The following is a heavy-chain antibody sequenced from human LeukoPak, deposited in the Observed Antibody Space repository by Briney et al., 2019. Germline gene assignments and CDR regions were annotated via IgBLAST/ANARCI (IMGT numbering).Heavy chain of an antibody. D-gene: IGHD4-17*01. V-gene: IGHV3-7*01. CDR2: IKQDGIEK. J-gene: IGHJ4*02. CDR1: GFTFGNYW. Sequence: GGSLRLSCLTSGFTFGNYWMTWVRQAPGKGLECMANIKQDGIEKYYVDSARGRFTISRDNAKNSLYLQMNSLRAEDTAVYYCARGGRFYCDNVLDYWGQGSRVTVSS. CDR3: ARGGRFYCDNVLDY.